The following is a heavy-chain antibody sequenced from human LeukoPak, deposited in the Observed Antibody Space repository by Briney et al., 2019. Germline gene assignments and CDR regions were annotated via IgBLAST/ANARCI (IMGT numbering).Heavy chain of an antibody. CDR1: GFTFSSYA. Sequence: GSLRLSCAASGFTFSSYAMSWVRQAPGKGLEWVSAISGSGGSTYYADSVKGRFTISRDNSKNTLYLQMNSLRAEDTAVYYCAKDLRSSSSSYYMDVWGKGTTVTVSS. D-gene: IGHD6-13*01. CDR3: AKDLRSSSSSYYMDV. J-gene: IGHJ6*03. CDR2: ISGSGGST. V-gene: IGHV3-23*01.